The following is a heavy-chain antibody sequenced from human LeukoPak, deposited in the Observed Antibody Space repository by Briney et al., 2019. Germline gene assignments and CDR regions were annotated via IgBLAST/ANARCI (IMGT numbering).Heavy chain of an antibody. Sequence: TGGSLRLSCAASGFTLSSYWMSWVRQAPGKGLEWVANIKQDGSEKYYVDSVKGRFTISRDNAKNSLYLQMNSLRAEDTAVYYCARLDEGDTMVRGVKRHYYYYYMDVWGKGTTVTVSS. CDR3: ARLDEGDTMVRGVKRHYYYYYMDV. J-gene: IGHJ6*03. D-gene: IGHD3-10*01. CDR2: IKQDGSEK. CDR1: GFTLSSYW. V-gene: IGHV3-7*01.